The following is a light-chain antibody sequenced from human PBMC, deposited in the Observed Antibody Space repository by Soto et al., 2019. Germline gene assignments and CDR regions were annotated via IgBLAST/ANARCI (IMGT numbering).Light chain of an antibody. V-gene: IGLV1-40*01. CDR3: QSFDSRLTAVV. CDR2: GNK. Sequence: QLVLTQPPSVSGAPGQRVTISCAGSSSNIGGGYDVHWYQQLPLTAPKLLIYGNKNRPSGVPGRFSGSKSGTSASLAITGLQADDEAVYYCQSFDSRLTAVVFGGGTKLTVL. J-gene: IGLJ2*01. CDR1: SSNIGGGYD.